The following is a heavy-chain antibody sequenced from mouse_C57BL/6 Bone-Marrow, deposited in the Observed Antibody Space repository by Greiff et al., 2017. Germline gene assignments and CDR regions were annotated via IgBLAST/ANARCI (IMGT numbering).Heavy chain of an antibody. CDR3: GRRVPTVVPYFDY. V-gene: IGHV1-85*01. J-gene: IGHJ2*01. Sequence: VQLQQSGPELVKPGASVKLSCKASGYTFTSYDINWVKQRPGQGLEWIGWIYPRDGSTKYNEKFKGKATLTVDTSSSTAYMELHSLTSEDSAVYFCGRRVPTVVPYFDYWGQGTTLTVSS. CDR1: GYTFTSYD. D-gene: IGHD1-1*01. CDR2: IYPRDGST.